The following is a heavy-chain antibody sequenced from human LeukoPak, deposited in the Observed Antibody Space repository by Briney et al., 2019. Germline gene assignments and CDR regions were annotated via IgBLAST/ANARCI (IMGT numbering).Heavy chain of an antibody. V-gene: IGHV3-7*01. J-gene: IGHJ6*03. D-gene: IGHD4-23*01. CDR1: GFTFSSYW. CDR2: IKQDGSEK. CDR3: ARGLRGGNYYYYYMDV. Sequence: PGGSLRLSCAASGFTFSSYWMSWVHQAPGKGLEWVANIKQDGSEKYYVDSVKGRFTISRDNAKNSLYLQMNSLRAEDTAVYYCARGLRGGNYYYYYMDVWGKGTTVTVSS.